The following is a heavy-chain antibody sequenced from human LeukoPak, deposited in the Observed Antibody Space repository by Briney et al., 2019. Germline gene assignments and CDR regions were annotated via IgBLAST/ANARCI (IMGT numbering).Heavy chain of an antibody. Sequence: SETLSLTCTVSGDSISSHYWSWIRQPPGKGLEWIGYIYYSGNTNYNPSLKSRVTMTVDTSKNQLSLNLSSVTAADTAVYYCARHITRSGWYLDFDYWGQGFLVTVSS. J-gene: IGHJ4*02. V-gene: IGHV4-59*08. CDR3: ARHITRSGWYLDFDY. D-gene: IGHD6-19*01. CDR1: GDSISSHY. CDR2: IYYSGNT.